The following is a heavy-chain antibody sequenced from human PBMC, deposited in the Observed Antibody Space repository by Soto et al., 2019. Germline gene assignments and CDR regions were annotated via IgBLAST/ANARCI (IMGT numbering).Heavy chain of an antibody. V-gene: IGHV3-30*18. Sequence: QVQLVESGGGVVQPGRSLRLSCAASGFTFSSYGMHWVRQAPGKGLEWVAVISYDGSNKYYADSVKGRFTISRDNSKNTLYLQMNSLRAEDTAVYYCAKDQDRAFYIWGQGTMVTVSS. J-gene: IGHJ3*02. CDR1: GFTFSSYG. CDR3: AKDQDRAFYI. D-gene: IGHD2-15*01. CDR2: ISYDGSNK.